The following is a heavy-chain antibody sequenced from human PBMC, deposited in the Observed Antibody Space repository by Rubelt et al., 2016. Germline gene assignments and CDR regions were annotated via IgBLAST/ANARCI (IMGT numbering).Heavy chain of an antibody. D-gene: IGHD2-21*02. J-gene: IGHJ3*02. CDR3: ERISPIVVVTVIQADAFDI. CDR1: GFSLSNARMG. Sequence: QVTLKESGPVLVKPTETLTLTCTVSGFSLSNARMGVSWIRQPPGKALEWLAHIFSNDEKSYSTSLKRRPTISKETSKGPVVLTLTNMDPVDTATYYCERISPIVVVTVIQADAFDIWGQGTMVTVSS. CDR2: IFSNDEK. V-gene: IGHV2-26*01.